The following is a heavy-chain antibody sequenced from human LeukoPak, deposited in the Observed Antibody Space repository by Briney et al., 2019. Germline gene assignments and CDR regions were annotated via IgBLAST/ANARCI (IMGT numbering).Heavy chain of an antibody. CDR1: GFTFDDYA. CDR2: ISWNSGSI. CDR3: AKGRGYRYTTYYFDY. J-gene: IGHJ4*02. D-gene: IGHD5-18*01. V-gene: IGHV3-9*03. Sequence: PGGSLRLSCAASGFTFDDYAMPWVRQAPGKGLEWVSRISWNSGSIGYADSVKGRFTISRDNAKNSMYLQMNSLRAEDMALYYCAKGRGYRYTTYYFDYWGQGNLVSVSS.